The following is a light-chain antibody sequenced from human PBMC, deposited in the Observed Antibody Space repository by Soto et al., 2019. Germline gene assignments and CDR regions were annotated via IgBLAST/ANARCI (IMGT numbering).Light chain of an antibody. CDR1: SSDVGGYNF. V-gene: IGLV2-14*03. CDR2: DVS. J-gene: IGLJ3*02. Sequence: QSALTQPASVSGSPGQAITISCTGTSSDVGGYNFVSWYQQHPGKVPRLIIYDVSNRPSGVSKRFSGSKSGNTASLTISGLSAEDDAEYYCSSYTSTNSWMFGGGTKLTVL. CDR3: SSYTSTNSWM.